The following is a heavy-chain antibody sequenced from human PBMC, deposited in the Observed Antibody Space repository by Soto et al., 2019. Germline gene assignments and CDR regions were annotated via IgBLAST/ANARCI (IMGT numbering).Heavy chain of an antibody. CDR3: ARGSTDSYPGSRIFDF. J-gene: IGHJ4*02. CDR1: GLTFGSRA. V-gene: IGHV3-23*01. Sequence: GGSLRLSCVASGLTFGSRAMTWVRQAPGEGLQGVSTITDTGGDAKYADSVRGRFVISRDNSKKTLYLQMTSLTAEDSAMYYCARGSTDSYPGSRIFDFWGRGTLVTVSS. CDR2: ITDTGGDA. D-gene: IGHD3-10*01.